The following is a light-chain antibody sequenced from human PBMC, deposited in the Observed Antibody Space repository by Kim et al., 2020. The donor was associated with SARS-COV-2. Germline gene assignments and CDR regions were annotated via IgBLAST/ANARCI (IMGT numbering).Light chain of an antibody. CDR2: GAS. J-gene: IGKJ1*01. CDR1: QSINSN. V-gene: IGKV3-15*01. Sequence: ELLMTQSPATLSVSPGERATLSCRASQSINSNLAWYQQKPGQAPRLLIYGASTRATDVPARFSGSGSGTEFSLTISSLQSEDFAVYYCQHYNNWGSWTSGQGTKV. CDR3: QHYNNWGSWT.